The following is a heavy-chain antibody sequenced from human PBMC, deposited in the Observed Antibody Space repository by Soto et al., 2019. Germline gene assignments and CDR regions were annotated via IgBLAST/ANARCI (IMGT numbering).Heavy chain of an antibody. Sequence: PSQTLSLTFAISGDSVSRNTSAWNCISSSPSRGLEWLGRTYYRSNWRHDYAVSVKSRITVNPDTSKNHFSLQLNSVTPDDTAVYYCARGVAGTGFDLWGQGTLVTVSS. D-gene: IGHD6-19*01. CDR3: ARGVAGTGFDL. CDR1: GDSVSRNTSA. V-gene: IGHV6-1*01. J-gene: IGHJ4*02. CDR2: TYYRSNWRH.